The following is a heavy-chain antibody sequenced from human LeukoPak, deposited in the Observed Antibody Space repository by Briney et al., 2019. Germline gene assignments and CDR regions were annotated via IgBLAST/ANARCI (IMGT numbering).Heavy chain of an antibody. J-gene: IGHJ4*02. CDR2: INPSGGST. D-gene: IGHD2-2*01. Sequence: ASVKVSCKASGYTFTSYYMHWVRQAPGQGLEWMGIINPSGGSTSYAQKFQGRVTMTRDTSTSTVYMERSSLRSEDTAVYYCARDSHIVVVPAAKSLDYWGQGTLVTVSS. V-gene: IGHV1-46*03. CDR1: GYTFTSYY. CDR3: ARDSHIVVVPAAKSLDY.